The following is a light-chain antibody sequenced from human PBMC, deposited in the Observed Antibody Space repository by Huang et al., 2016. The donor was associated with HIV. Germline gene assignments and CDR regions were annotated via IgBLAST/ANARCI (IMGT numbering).Light chain of an antibody. J-gene: IGKJ1*01. CDR2: GAS. CDR3: QQYGSSPLT. V-gene: IGKV3-20*01. CDR1: ETISSNY. Sequence: EIVLTQSPVTLSLSPGERATLSCRANETISSNYLAWYQQRPGQAPRVLIYGASSRGTGIPDRFSGSGSGTDFTLTISKLEPEDFAVYYCQQYGSSPLTFGQGTKVEIK.